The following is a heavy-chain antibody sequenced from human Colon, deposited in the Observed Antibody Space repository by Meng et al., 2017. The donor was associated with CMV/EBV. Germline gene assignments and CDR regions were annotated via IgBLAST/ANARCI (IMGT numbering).Heavy chain of an antibody. Sequence: GESLKISCVASGFNFNIYAINWVRQAPGKGLEWVSSISGSADTTHYADSVGGRFTISRDNSKNTVYLQMDSLRAEDTAVYYCAKHDRLAFDSWGQGTLVTVSS. CDR2: ISGSADTT. J-gene: IGHJ4*02. CDR3: AKHDRLAFDS. D-gene: IGHD3-9*01. CDR1: GFNFNIYA. V-gene: IGHV3-23*01.